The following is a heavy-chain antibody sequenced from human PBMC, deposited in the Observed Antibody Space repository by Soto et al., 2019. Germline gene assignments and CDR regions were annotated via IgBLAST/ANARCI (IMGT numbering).Heavy chain of an antibody. J-gene: IGHJ4*02. D-gene: IGHD4-17*01. CDR3: ARDYGDYQFDC. CDR1: GGSISSSSYY. V-gene: IGHV4-39*02. Sequence: SETLSLTCTVSGGSISSSSYYWGWIRQPPGKGLEWIGNIYYRGTTYYNPSLKSRVTISVDTSKNQFSLKLASVTAADTAVYYCARDYGDYQFDCWGQGTLVTV. CDR2: IYYRGTT.